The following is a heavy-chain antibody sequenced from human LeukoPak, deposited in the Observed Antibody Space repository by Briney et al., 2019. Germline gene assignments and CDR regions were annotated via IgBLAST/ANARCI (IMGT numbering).Heavy chain of an antibody. V-gene: IGHV3-53*01. J-gene: IGHJ4*02. D-gene: IGHD6-19*01. CDR3: AGRRSSGWYAY. CDR1: GFTVSSNY. Sequence: PGGSLRLSCATSGFTVSSNYMSWVRQAPGKGLEWVSVIYDNGPTYYADSVKGRFLIFRDTSKNTVDLQMNSLRVEDTAVYYCAGRRSSGWYAYWGQGTLVTVSS. CDR2: IYDNGPT.